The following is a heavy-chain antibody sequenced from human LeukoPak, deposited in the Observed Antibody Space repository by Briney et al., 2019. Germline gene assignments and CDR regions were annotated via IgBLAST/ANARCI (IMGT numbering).Heavy chain of an antibody. J-gene: IGHJ4*02. D-gene: IGHD4-17*01. CDR3: ARGPGGYGDYFDY. CDR1: GFTFSSYS. CDR2: ISSSSSYI. V-gene: IGHV3-21*01. Sequence: GGSLRLSCAASGFTFSSYSMNWVRQAPGKGLEWVSSISSSSSYIYYADSVKGRFTISRDNAKNSLYLQMNSLRAEDTAVYYCARGPGGYGDYFDYWGQGTLVTVSS.